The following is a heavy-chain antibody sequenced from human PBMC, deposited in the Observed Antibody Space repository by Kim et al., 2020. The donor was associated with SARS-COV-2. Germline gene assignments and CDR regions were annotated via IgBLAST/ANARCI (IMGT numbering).Heavy chain of an antibody. CDR2: INHSGST. CDR3: ARATKPRIAAAGPLFDY. CDR1: GGSFSGYY. D-gene: IGHD6-13*01. Sequence: SETLSLTCAVYGGSFSGYYWSWIRQPPGKGLEWIGEINHSGSTNYNPSLKSRVTISVDTSKNQFSLKLSSVTAADTAVYYCARATKPRIAAAGPLFDYWGQGTLVTVSS. V-gene: IGHV4-34*01. J-gene: IGHJ4*02.